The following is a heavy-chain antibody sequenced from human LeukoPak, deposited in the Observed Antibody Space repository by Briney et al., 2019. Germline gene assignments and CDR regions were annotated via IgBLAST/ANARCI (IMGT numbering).Heavy chain of an antibody. CDR2: IIPIFGTA. D-gene: IGHD5-18*01. CDR3: ARDRGWAGYTYGFYY. V-gene: IGHV1-69*13. J-gene: IGHJ4*02. CDR1: GGTFISYA. Sequence: SVKVSCKASGGTFISYAISWVRQAPGQGLEWMGGIIPIFGTANYAQKFQGRVTITADESTSTAYMELSSLRSEDTAVYYCARDRGWAGYTYGFYYWGQGTLVTVSS.